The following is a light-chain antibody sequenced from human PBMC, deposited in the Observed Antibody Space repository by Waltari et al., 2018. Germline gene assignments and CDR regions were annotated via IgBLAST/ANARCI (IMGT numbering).Light chain of an antibody. CDR3: QQRSNWPLLT. CDR1: QSITNY. V-gene: IGKV3-11*01. Sequence: EIVLTQSPATLSLAPWDRATLSCRASQSITNYLAWYQQKRGQAPRLLISDASNRATGIPARFSGSGSGTDFTLTISGLEPEDFAVYYCQQRSNWPLLTFGGGTKVEIK. CDR2: DAS. J-gene: IGKJ4*01.